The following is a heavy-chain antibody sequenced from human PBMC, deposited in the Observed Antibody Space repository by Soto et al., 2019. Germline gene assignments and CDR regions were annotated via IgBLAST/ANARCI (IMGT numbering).Heavy chain of an antibody. J-gene: IGHJ4*02. CDR1: GFTFISYA. CDR2: ISGSGGST. CDR3: AKDLGPIVVVVAATSFDY. Sequence: GSLRLSCAASGFTFISYAISCVRHSPLKWREWISAISGSGGSTYYADSVKGRFTISRDNSKNTLYLQMNSLRAEDTAVYYCAKDLGPIVVVVAATSFDYWGQGNLVTVSS. D-gene: IGHD2-15*01. V-gene: IGHV3-23*01.